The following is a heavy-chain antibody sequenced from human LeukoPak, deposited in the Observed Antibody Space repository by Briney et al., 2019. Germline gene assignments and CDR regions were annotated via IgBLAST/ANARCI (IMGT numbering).Heavy chain of an antibody. CDR3: ARQTHALAVFDY. CDR1: GGSISSYY. V-gene: IGHV4-59*08. Sequence: PSETLSLTCTVSGGSISSYYWSWIRQPPGRGLEWIGYIYHSGSTYYNPSLKSRVTISVDRSKNQFSPKLSSVTAADTAVYYCARQTHALAVFDYWGQGTLVTVSS. D-gene: IGHD2-2*01. J-gene: IGHJ4*02. CDR2: IYHSGST.